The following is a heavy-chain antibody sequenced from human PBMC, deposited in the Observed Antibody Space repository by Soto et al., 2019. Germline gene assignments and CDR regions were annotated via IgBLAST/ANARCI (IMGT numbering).Heavy chain of an antibody. D-gene: IGHD2-2*01. J-gene: IGHJ5*02. V-gene: IGHV1-18*01. CDR1: GYTFTSYG. CDR3: ARLGPRYCSSTSCYAIYWFDP. Sequence: ASVKVSCKASGYTFTSYGIIWVRQAPGQGLEWMGWISAYNGNTNCAQKLQGRVTMTTDTSTSTAYMELRSLRSDDTAVYYCARLGPRYCSSTSCYAIYWFDPWGQGTLVTVSS. CDR2: ISAYNGNT.